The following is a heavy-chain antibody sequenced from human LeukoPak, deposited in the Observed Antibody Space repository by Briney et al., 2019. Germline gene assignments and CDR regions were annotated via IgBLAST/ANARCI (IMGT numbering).Heavy chain of an antibody. V-gene: IGHV4-30-4*01. CDR2: IYYSGST. J-gene: IGHJ4*02. D-gene: IGHD3-3*01. CDR3: ARGITIFGVVIPVPYFDY. CDR1: GGSISSGDYY. Sequence: SETLSLTCTVSGGSISSGDYYWSWIRQPPGKGLEWIGYIYYSGSTYYNPSLKSRVTISVDTSKNQFSLKLSSVTAADTAVYYCARGITIFGVVIPVPYFDYWGQGTLVTVSS.